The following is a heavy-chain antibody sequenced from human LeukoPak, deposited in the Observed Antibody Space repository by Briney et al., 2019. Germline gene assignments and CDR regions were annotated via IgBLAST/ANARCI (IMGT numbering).Heavy chain of an antibody. J-gene: IGHJ4*02. CDR2: IIGSGYNA. CDR1: GFTFSSFA. D-gene: IGHD2-2*01. CDR3: ALDGFYCSTTSCHKSFDY. V-gene: IGHV3-23*01. Sequence: GGSLRLSCAASGFTFSSFAMTWVRQAPGKGLEWVSSIIGSGYNANYADSVKGRFTISRDNSKNTLYLQMNSLRAEDTAVYYCALDGFYCSTTSCHKSFDYWGQGTLVTVSS.